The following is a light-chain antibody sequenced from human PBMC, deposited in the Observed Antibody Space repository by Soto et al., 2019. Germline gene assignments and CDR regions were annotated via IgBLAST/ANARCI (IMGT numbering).Light chain of an antibody. CDR3: CSYAGSYTLGWV. J-gene: IGLJ3*02. Sequence: QSALTQPRSVSGSPGQSVTISCTGTSSDVGGYNYVSWYQQHPGKAPKLMIYDVSKRPSGVPDRFSGSKSGNTASLTISGLQAEDEADYYCCSYAGSYTLGWVFGGGTKVTVL. V-gene: IGLV2-11*01. CDR1: SSDVGGYNY. CDR2: DVS.